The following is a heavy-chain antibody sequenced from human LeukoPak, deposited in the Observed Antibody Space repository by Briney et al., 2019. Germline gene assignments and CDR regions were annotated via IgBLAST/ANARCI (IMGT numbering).Heavy chain of an antibody. J-gene: IGHJ4*02. Sequence: ASVTVSCKASGYTFTGYYMHWVRQAPGQGFEWMGWINPNSGDTNYAQKFQGRVTMTRDTSISTAHMELSRLRSDDTAVYYCARANPLYCSSTSCLFDYWGQGTLVTVSS. CDR3: ARANPLYCSSTSCLFDY. D-gene: IGHD2-2*01. CDR2: INPNSGDT. CDR1: GYTFTGYY. V-gene: IGHV1-2*02.